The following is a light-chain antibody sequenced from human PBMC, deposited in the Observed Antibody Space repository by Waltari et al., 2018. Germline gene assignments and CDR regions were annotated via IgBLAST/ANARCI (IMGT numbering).Light chain of an antibody. V-gene: IGLV2-23*02. CDR1: TSDVGNYDL. CDR2: EVI. Sequence: QSALTQPASVSGTPGQSITISCIGTTSDVGNYDLVSWYQQHPGKAPKLLSCEVIQRPSRGSSRLSGSKSGNTASLTVSGLQAEDESDYYCCSYAGRVTYVFGSGTKVTV. J-gene: IGLJ1*01. CDR3: CSYAGRVTYV.